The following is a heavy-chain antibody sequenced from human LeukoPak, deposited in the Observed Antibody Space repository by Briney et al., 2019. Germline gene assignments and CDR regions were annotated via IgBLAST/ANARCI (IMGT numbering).Heavy chain of an antibody. CDR1: GFAFSDYA. V-gene: IGHV3-49*04. D-gene: IGHD6-13*01. J-gene: IGHJ4*02. Sequence: SLPLSCTASGFAFSDYAMSWVRQAPGKGLEWVGFIRKKANGGKADYAASVQARFTISRDDSKTIACLQMNSLKTEDTAVYYCSRADSTGWLKINDYWGQG. CDR2: IRKKANGGKA. CDR3: SRADSTGWLKINDY.